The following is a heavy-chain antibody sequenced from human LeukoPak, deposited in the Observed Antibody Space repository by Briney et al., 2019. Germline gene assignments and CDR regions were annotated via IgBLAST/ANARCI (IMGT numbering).Heavy chain of an antibody. D-gene: IGHD6-13*01. CDR2: IKQDGSEK. Sequence: GGSLRLSCAASGFTFSNYAMSWVRQVPGKGLEWVANIKQDGSEKNYVDSVKGRFTISRDNAKNSVYLQMNSLRAEDTAVYYCARAGGSSWADYWGQGTLVTVSS. CDR1: GFTFSNYA. J-gene: IGHJ4*02. V-gene: IGHV3-7*01. CDR3: ARAGGSSWADY.